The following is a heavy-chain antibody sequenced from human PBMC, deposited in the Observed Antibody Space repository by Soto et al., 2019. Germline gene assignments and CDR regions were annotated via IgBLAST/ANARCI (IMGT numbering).Heavy chain of an antibody. CDR3: AREGTFDIVVVPAAENRPYFAY. D-gene: IGHD2-2*01. J-gene: IGHJ4*02. V-gene: IGHV1-18*01. Sequence: ASVKVSCKASGDTFTSYGISWVRQAPGQGLEWMGWISAYNGNTNYAQKLQGRVTMTTDTSTSTAYMELRSLRSDDTAVYYCAREGTFDIVVVPAAENRPYFAYWGQGTLVTFSS. CDR2: ISAYNGNT. CDR1: GDTFTSYG.